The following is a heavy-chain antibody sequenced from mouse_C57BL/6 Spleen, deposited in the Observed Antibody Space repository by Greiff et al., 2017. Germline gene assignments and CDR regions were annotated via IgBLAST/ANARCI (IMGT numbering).Heavy chain of an antibody. V-gene: IGHV1-63*01. CDR2: IYPGGGYT. J-gene: IGHJ4*01. CDR1: GYTFTNYW. Sequence: QVQLKESGAELVRPGTSVKMSCKASGYTFTNYWIGWAKQRPGHGLEWIGDIYPGGGYTNYNEKFKGKATLTADKASCKAYMQFSSLTSEDSAIYCWATYCGGAMDYWGQGTSVTVSS. D-gene: IGHD1-1*02. CDR3: ATYCGGAMDY.